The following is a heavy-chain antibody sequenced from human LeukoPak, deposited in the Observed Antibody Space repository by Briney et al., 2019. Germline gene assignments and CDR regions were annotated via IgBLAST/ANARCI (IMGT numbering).Heavy chain of an antibody. CDR3: ARHGGPTYAFWSGYSPKNGMDV. Sequence: SETLSLTCAVYGGSFSGYYWSWIRQPPGKGLEWIGEINHSGSTNYNPSLKSRVTISVDTSKNQFSLKLTPVTAADTAVYYCARHGGPTYAFWSGYSPKNGMDVWGQGTTVTVSS. J-gene: IGHJ6*02. CDR1: GGSFSGYY. CDR2: INHSGST. D-gene: IGHD3-3*01. V-gene: IGHV4-34*01.